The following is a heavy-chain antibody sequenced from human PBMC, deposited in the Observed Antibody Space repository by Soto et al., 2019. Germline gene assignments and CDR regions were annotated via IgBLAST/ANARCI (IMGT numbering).Heavy chain of an antibody. CDR3: VKDWSDALDI. CDR1: GFSFKTYG. Sequence: QAQLVESGGGVVQPGMSLRLSCAASGFSFKTYGMHWVRQAPGKGLEWVAVIWYDGSEEYYADSVKGRFIISRDNSKNMLYLHLNSLRAEDTAVYYCVKDWSDALDIWGQGTLVTVSS. D-gene: IGHD3-3*01. J-gene: IGHJ3*02. V-gene: IGHV3-33*03. CDR2: IWYDGSEE.